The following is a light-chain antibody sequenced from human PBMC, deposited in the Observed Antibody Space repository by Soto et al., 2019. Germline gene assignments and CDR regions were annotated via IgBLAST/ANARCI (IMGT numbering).Light chain of an antibody. CDR2: RAS. CDR3: QRYNTISGR. J-gene: IGKJ1*01. CDR1: LTISSS. Sequence: DIQMTQSPSTLSSSIGDRVNTTCRANLTISSSLPWYQLQPGKAPNLLIYRASTLDSGVTSRLSSSESATEFTLPISRLEPDDYATYYCQRYNTISGRFG. V-gene: IGKV1-5*03.